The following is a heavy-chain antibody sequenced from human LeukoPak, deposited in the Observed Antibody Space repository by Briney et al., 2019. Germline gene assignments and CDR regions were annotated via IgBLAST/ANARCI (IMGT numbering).Heavy chain of an antibody. CDR1: GFTFTSYA. D-gene: IGHD7-27*01. CDR3: AREAGTGERWYFDL. Sequence: GGSLRLSCAASGFTFTSYAMNWVRQAPGKGLEWVSTISGSGSSTYYVDSVKGRFTISRDNSKNTLYLQMNSLRAEDTAVYYCAREAGTGERWYFDLWGRGTLVTVSS. J-gene: IGHJ2*01. CDR2: ISGSGSST. V-gene: IGHV3-23*01.